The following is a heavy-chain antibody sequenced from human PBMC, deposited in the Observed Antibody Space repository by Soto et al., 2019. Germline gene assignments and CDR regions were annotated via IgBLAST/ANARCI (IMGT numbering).Heavy chain of an antibody. Sequence: PSETLSLTCTVSGGSINSGGYYWSWIRQHPGKGLEWIGYIYYSGSTYYNPSLKSRVTISVDTSKNQFSLKLSSVTAADTAVYYCARVYNWNYSLWGQGTLVTVSS. V-gene: IGHV4-31*03. CDR2: IYYSGST. CDR1: GGSINSGGYY. CDR3: ARVYNWNYSL. D-gene: IGHD1-1*01. J-gene: IGHJ4*02.